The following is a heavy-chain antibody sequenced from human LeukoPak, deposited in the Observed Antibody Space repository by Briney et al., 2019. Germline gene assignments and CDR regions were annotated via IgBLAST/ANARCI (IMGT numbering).Heavy chain of an antibody. V-gene: IGHV4-38-2*01. D-gene: IGHD3-16*02. J-gene: IGHJ3*02. CDR1: GSSVNSDQY. Sequence: PSETLSLTCDVSGSSVNSDQYWGWMRHSPGAGLEWIGSVHQTGSPYYNPSLGSRDSLSIDSTKNSFSLRLTSVTAADTAVYYCAMLRLGELSLLANAYDIWGQGTTVIVSS. CDR3: AMLRLGELSLLANAYDI. CDR2: VHQTGSP.